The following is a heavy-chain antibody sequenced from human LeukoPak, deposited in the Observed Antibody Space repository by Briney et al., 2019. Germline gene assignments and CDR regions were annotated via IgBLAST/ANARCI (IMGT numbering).Heavy chain of an antibody. V-gene: IGHV3-11*01. CDR2: ISSSGSII. CDR3: ARAPSGWSYDY. D-gene: IGHD6-19*01. Sequence: GGPLRLSCAASGFTLSDYCMSWIRQAPGEGLEWISYISSSGSIIYYADSAKGRFTISRDNAENALYLQMNSLRAEDTAIYYCARAPSGWSYDYWGQGTLVTVSS. J-gene: IGHJ4*02. CDR1: GFTLSDYC.